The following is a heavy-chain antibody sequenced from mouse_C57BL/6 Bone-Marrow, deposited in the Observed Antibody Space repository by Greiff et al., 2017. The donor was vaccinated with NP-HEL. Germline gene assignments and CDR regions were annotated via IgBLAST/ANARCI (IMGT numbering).Heavy chain of an antibody. CDR3: ARGRLLVYWYFDV. CDR1: GFSLTSYG. D-gene: IGHD2-3*01. J-gene: IGHJ1*03. CDR2: IWSGGST. Sequence: QVHVKQSGPGLVQPSQSLSITCTVSGFSLTSYGVHWVRQSPGKGLEWLGVIWSGGSTDYNAAFISRLSISKDNSKSQVFFKMNSLQADDTAIYYCARGRLLVYWYFDVWGTGTTVTVSS. V-gene: IGHV2-2*01.